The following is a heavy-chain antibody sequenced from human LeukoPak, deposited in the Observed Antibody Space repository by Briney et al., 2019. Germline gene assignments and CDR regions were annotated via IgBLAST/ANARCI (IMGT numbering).Heavy chain of an antibody. D-gene: IGHD3-3*01. V-gene: IGHV4-39*07. J-gene: IGHJ5*02. CDR1: GGSISSSSYY. CDR2: IYYSGST. CDR3: ARDFTIFGVVMHTWFDP. Sequence: SETLSLTCTVSGGSISSSSYYWGWIRQPPGKGLEWIGSIYYSGSTYYNPSLKSRVTISVDTSKNQFSLKLSSVTAADTAVYYCARDFTIFGVVMHTWFDPWGQGTLVTVSS.